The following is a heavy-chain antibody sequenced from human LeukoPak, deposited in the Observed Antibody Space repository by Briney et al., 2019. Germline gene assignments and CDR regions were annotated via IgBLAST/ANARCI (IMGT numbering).Heavy chain of an antibody. D-gene: IGHD2-15*01. Sequence: GGSLRLSCAASAFTFRSYAMTWVRQAPGKGLEWVAVISYHGSNKYYADSVKGRLTLSRDNSKNTLYLQMSSLRAEDTAVYFCARANWAGIEAPATDYWGQGTLVTVSS. V-gene: IGHV3-30-3*01. CDR2: ISYHGSNK. CDR1: AFTFRSYA. CDR3: ARANWAGIEAPATDY. J-gene: IGHJ4*02.